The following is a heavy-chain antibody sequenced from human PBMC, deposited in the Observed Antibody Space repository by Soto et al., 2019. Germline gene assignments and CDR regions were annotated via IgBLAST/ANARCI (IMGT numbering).Heavy chain of an antibody. J-gene: IGHJ6*02. CDR3: ARLGGYCSSTSCYGYYGMDV. Sequence: SETLSLTCTVSGGSISSYYWSWIRQPPGKGLEWIGYIYYSGSTYYNPSLESRVTISVDTSKNQFSLKVSSVTAADTAVYYCARLGGYCSSTSCYGYYGMDVWGQGTTVTVSS. CDR1: GGSISSYY. V-gene: IGHV4-59*04. CDR2: IYYSGST. D-gene: IGHD2-2*01.